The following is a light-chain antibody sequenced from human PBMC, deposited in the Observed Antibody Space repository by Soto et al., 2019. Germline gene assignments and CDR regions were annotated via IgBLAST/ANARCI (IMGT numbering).Light chain of an antibody. CDR2: EVS. CDR1: SSDVGGYNY. Sequence: QSVLTQPPSASGSPGQSVTISCTGTSSDVGGYNYVSWYQQHPGKAPKLMIYEVSKRPSGVPDRLSGSKSGNTASLTVSGLQVEDEADYYCASYTSSDTLVFGGGTKLTVL. V-gene: IGLV2-8*01. J-gene: IGLJ2*01. CDR3: ASYTSSDTLV.